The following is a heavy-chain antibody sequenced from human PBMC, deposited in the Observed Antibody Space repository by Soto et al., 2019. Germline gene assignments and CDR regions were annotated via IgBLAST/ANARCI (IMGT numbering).Heavy chain of an antibody. V-gene: IGHV1-8*01. CDR1: GYTFTSYD. J-gene: IGHJ6*02. Sequence: ASVKVSCKASGYTFTSYDINWVRQATGQGLEWMGWVNPNSGNTGYAQKFQGRVTMTRNTSISTAYMELSSLRSEDTAVYYCARWPTDMEGHYGMDVWGQGTTVTVSS. CDR3: ARWPTDMEGHYGMDV. CDR2: VNPNSGNT. D-gene: IGHD1-1*01.